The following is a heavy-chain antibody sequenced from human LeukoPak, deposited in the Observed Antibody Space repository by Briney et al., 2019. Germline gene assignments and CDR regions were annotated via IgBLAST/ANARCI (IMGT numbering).Heavy chain of an antibody. V-gene: IGHV4-30-4*01. J-gene: IGHJ6*02. CDR1: GGSISSGDYY. CDR2: TYYSGST. CDR3: ARDRGPDYGGPGNYGMDV. D-gene: IGHD4-17*01. Sequence: SETLSLTCTVSGGSISSGDYYWSWIRQPPGKGLEWIGYTYYSGSTYYNPSLKSRVTISVDTSKNQFSLKLSSVTAADTAVYYCARDRGPDYGGPGNYGMDVWGQGTTVTVSS.